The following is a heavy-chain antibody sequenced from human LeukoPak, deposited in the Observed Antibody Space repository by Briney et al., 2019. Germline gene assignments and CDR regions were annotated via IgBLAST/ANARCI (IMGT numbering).Heavy chain of an antibody. J-gene: IGHJ4*02. V-gene: IGHV1-24*01. Sequence: ASVKVSCKVSGYTLTELSMHWVRQAPGKGLEWMGGFDPEDGETIYAQNFQGRVTMTRDTSISTAYMELSSLTSDDTAVYYCTRGAGTSWFDYWGQGSLVTVSS. D-gene: IGHD2-2*01. CDR3: TRGAGTSWFDY. CDR2: FDPEDGET. CDR1: GYTLTELS.